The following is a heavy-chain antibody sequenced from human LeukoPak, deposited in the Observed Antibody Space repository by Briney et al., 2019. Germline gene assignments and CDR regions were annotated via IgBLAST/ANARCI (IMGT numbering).Heavy chain of an antibody. V-gene: IGHV4-39*01. Sequence: PSETLSLTCTVSGGSISSYYWGWIRQPPGKGLEWIGSIYYSGSTYYTPSLKSRVTISVDTSKNQFSLKLSSVTAADTAVYYCATPSYGSGSYRYYFDYWGQGTLVTVSS. CDR2: IYYSGST. J-gene: IGHJ4*02. D-gene: IGHD3-10*01. CDR3: ATPSYGSGSYRYYFDY. CDR1: GGSISSYY.